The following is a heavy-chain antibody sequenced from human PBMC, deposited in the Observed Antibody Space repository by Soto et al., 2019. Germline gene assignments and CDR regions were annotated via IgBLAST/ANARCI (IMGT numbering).Heavy chain of an antibody. Sequence: QVQLVQSGAEVKKPGSSVKVSCKASGGTFSSYAISWVRQAPGQGLEWMGGIIPIFGTANYAQKFQGRVTITADESTSRAYMELSSLRSEDTAVYYCARDDRIPLEFWGNYYYYGKDVWGQGTTVTVSS. CDR3: ARDDRIPLEFWGNYYYYGKDV. D-gene: IGHD3-16*01. CDR2: IIPIFGTA. CDR1: GGTFSSYA. V-gene: IGHV1-69*01. J-gene: IGHJ6*02.